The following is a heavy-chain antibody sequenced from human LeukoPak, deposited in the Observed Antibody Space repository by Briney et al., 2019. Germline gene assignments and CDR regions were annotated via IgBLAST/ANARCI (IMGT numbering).Heavy chain of an antibody. CDR3: ARDGSWGDYQFYFYMDV. CDR1: GFTFGSFA. D-gene: IGHD2-2*01. Sequence: GGSLRLSCEASGFTFGSFAMSWVRQAPGKGLEWLAGISASGHYIYNADSVKGRFTISRDNSKNTLYIEMNSLRAEDTAVYYCARDGSWGDYQFYFYMDVWGKGTTVTVSS. J-gene: IGHJ6*03. V-gene: IGHV3-23*01. CDR2: ISASGHYI.